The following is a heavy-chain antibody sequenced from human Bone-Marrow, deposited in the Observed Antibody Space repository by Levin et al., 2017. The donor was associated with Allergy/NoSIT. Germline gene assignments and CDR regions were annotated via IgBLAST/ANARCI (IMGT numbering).Heavy chain of an antibody. D-gene: IGHD5-24*01. CDR1: GFTFSDHY. Sequence: GGSLRLSCAASGFTFSDHYIDWVRQAPGKGREWIGRSRNRVNGYRAEYSASVKDRFTISRDDSKNSLYLDINNLKTEDTALYFCVKVAEAYNHHAYDSWGQGTLVTVSS. CDR2: SRNRVNGYRA. CDR3: VKVAEAYNHHAYDS. J-gene: IGHJ4*02. V-gene: IGHV3-72*01.